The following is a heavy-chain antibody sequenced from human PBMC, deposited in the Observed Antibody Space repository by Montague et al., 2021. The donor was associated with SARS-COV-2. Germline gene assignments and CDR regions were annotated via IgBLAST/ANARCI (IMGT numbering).Heavy chain of an antibody. CDR2: IYYSGST. D-gene: IGHD6-13*01. J-gene: IGHJ6*02. CDR3: ARVGRQQLVRLSGMDV. Sequence: SETLSLTCTVSGGSISSSSYYWGWIRQPPGKGLGWIGSIYYSGSTYYNPSLKSRVTISVDTSKNQFSPKLSSVTAADTAVYYCARVGRQQLVRLSGMDVWGQGTTVTVSS. CDR1: GGSISSSSYY. V-gene: IGHV4-39*07.